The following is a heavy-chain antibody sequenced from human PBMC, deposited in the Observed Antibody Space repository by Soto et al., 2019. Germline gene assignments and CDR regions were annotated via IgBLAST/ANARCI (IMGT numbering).Heavy chain of an antibody. CDR3: SKNSQVWVGELWYYYYGMDV. D-gene: IGHD3-10*01. J-gene: IGHJ6*02. CDR2: ISGSGGST. V-gene: IGHV3-23*01. CDR1: GFTFSSYA. Sequence: GGSLRLSCAASGFTFSSYAMSWVRQAPGKGLEWVSAISGSGGSTYYADSVKGRFTISRDNSKNTLYLQMNSLRAEDTAVYYCSKNSQVWVGELWYYYYGMDVWGQGTTVTVSS.